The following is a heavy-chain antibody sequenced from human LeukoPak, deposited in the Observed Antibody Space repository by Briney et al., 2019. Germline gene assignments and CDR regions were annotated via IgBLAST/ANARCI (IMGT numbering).Heavy chain of an antibody. Sequence: GGSLRLSCAASGFTFSSYSMNWVRQAPGKGLEWVSYISSSSSTIYYADSVKGRSTISRDNAKNSLYLQMNSLRAEDTAVYYCARDKGYCSGGSCYLDAFDIWGQGTMVTVSS. V-gene: IGHV3-48*01. D-gene: IGHD2-15*01. CDR1: GFTFSSYS. J-gene: IGHJ3*02. CDR3: ARDKGYCSGGSCYLDAFDI. CDR2: ISSSSSTI.